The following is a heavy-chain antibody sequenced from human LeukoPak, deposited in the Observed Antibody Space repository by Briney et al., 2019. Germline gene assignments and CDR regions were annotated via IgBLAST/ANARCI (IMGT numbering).Heavy chain of an antibody. CDR2: ISSSSSYI. D-gene: IGHD3-10*01. CDR3: ARDRTAGLGELLGAFDI. Sequence: GGSLRLSCAASGFTFSSYTMSWVRQAPGKGLEWVSSISSSSSYIYYADSVKGRFTISRDNAKDSLYLQMNSLRAEDTAVYYCARDRTAGLGELLGAFDIWGQGTMVTVSS. CDR1: GFTFSSYT. J-gene: IGHJ3*02. V-gene: IGHV3-21*01.